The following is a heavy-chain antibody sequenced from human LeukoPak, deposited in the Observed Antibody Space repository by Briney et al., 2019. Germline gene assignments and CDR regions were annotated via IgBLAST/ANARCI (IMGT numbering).Heavy chain of an antibody. Sequence: PGESLKISCKGSGYSFTSYWIGWVRQAPGKGLQWVSGLSSAGGATYYADSVRGRSTISRDNSRNTLYLQINSLRAEDTALYYCARRSIPGGAFDIWGQGTMVSVSS. CDR3: ARRSIPGGAFDI. J-gene: IGHJ3*02. D-gene: IGHD2-2*01. V-gene: IGHV3-23*01. CDR2: LSSAGGAT. CDR1: GYSFTSYW.